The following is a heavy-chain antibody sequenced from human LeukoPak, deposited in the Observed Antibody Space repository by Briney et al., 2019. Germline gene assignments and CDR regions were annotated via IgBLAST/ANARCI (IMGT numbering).Heavy chain of an antibody. Sequence: GGSLRLSCAASGFTFSSYAMSWVRQAPGKGLEWVSAISGSGGSTYYADSVKGRFTISRDNSKTTLYLQMNSLRAEDTAVYYCAKRAYYYDSSGYLIDYWGQGTLVTVSS. J-gene: IGHJ4*02. CDR3: AKRAYYYDSSGYLIDY. D-gene: IGHD3-22*01. CDR1: GFTFSSYA. CDR2: ISGSGGST. V-gene: IGHV3-23*01.